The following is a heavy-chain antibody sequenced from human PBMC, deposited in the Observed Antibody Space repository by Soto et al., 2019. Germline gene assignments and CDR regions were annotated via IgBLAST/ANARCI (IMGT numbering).Heavy chain of an antibody. V-gene: IGHV3-23*01. J-gene: IGHJ5*02. D-gene: IGHD6-19*01. CDR3: AKADGIVVAGTSS. CDR2: ISGSGGST. CDR1: GFTFSSYA. Sequence: EVQLLESGGGLVQPGGSLRLSCAASGFTFSSYAMSWVRQAPGKGLEWVSAISGSGGSTYYADSVQGRFPISRDNSKNTLYLQMNSLRAEDTAVYYCAKADGIVVAGTSSWGQGTLVTVSS.